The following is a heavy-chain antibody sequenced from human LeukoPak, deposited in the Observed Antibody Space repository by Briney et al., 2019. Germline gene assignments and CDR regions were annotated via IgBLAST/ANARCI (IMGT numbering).Heavy chain of an antibody. CDR3: ARGDSSVVANDY. Sequence: SETLSLTCAVYGGSFSGYYWSWIRQPPGKGLEWIGEINHSGSTNYNPSLKSRVTISVDTSKNQFSLKLSSVTAADTAVYYCARGDSSVVANDYWGQGTLVTVPS. CDR2: INHSGST. CDR1: GGSFSGYY. D-gene: IGHD3-22*01. V-gene: IGHV4-34*01. J-gene: IGHJ4*02.